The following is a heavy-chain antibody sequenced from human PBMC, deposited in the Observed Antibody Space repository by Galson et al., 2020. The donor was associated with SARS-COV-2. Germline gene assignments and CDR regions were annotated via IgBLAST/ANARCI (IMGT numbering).Heavy chain of an antibody. J-gene: IGHJ4*02. Sequence: SETLSLTCTVSGGSLSSGGYYWSWIRQHPGKGLEWIGYIYYSGSTYYNPSLKSRVTISVDTSKNQFSLKLSSVTAADTAVYYCARVHPSVTFGGVIVISHFDYWGQGTLVTVSS. D-gene: IGHD3-16*02. CDR2: IYYSGST. V-gene: IGHV4-31*03. CDR3: ARVHPSVTFGGVIVISHFDY. CDR1: GGSLSSGGYY.